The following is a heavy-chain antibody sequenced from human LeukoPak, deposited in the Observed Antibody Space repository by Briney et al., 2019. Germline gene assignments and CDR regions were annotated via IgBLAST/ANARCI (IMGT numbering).Heavy chain of an antibody. V-gene: IGHV3-33*01. D-gene: IGHD3-3*02. CDR1: GFTFENYA. J-gene: IGHJ6*01. CDR3: ARDPDATFSANRALEYYSYGLDV. CDR2: MRFDGDEK. Sequence: GGSLSLSCVVSGFTFENYAMVGVRQAPAKGLDWVAGMRFDGDEKYHTEPVQGRFNISRDNSKNTLHLQMDSLRVEDTATYYCARDPDATFSANRALEYYSYGLDVWGQGTSVIVPS.